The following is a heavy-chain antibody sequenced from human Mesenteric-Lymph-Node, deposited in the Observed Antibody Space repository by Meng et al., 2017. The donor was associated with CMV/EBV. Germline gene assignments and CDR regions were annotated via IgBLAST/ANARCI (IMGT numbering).Heavy chain of an antibody. V-gene: IGHV3-23*03. CDR1: GFTFSSYA. CDR3: AKTSNSYYYGMDV. Sequence: GESLKISCAASGFTFSSYAMSWVRQAPGKGLEWVSVIYSGGSSTYYADSVKGRFTISRDNSKNTLYLQMNSLRAEDTAVYYCAKTSNSYYYGMDVWGQGTTVTVSS. CDR2: IYSGGSST. J-gene: IGHJ6*02.